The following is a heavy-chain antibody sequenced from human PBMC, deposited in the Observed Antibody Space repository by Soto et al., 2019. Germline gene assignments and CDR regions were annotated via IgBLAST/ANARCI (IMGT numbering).Heavy chain of an antibody. D-gene: IGHD6-19*01. V-gene: IGHV1-69*06. CDR2: IIPIFGTA. CDR1: GGTFSSYA. J-gene: IGHJ5*02. CDR3: ARTGIAVAGTGNWFDP. Sequence: SVKVSCKASGGTFSSYAISWVRQAPGQGLEWMGGIIPIFGTANYAQKFQGRVTITADKSTSTAYMELSSLRSEDTAVYYCARTGIAVAGTGNWFDPWGQGTLVTVSS.